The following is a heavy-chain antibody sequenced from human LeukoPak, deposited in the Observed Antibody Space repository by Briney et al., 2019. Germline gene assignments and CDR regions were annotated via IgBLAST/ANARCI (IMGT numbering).Heavy chain of an antibody. CDR2: IYYSGST. CDR1: GGSISSYD. V-gene: IGHV4-39*01. Sequence: KPSETLSLTCTVSGGSISSYDWGWIRQPPGKGREWSGSIYYSGSTYYNPSLKGRVTMSVDTSKNPVSLKLSSVTAADTAVYYCAETTNFDYWGQGTLVTVSS. J-gene: IGHJ4*02. CDR3: AETTNFDY. D-gene: IGHD1/OR15-1a*01.